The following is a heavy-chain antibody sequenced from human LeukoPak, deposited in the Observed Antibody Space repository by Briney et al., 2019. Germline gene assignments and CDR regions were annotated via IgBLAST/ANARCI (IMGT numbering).Heavy chain of an antibody. CDR1: GGSVSNGSYY. J-gene: IGHJ5*02. CDR2: IYYSGST. Sequence: SETLSLTCTVSGGSVSNGSYYWSWIRQPPGEGLEWIGYIYYSGSTNYNPSLKSRVTISVDTSKNQFSLKLSSVTAADTAVYYCARGRTINWFDPWGQGTLVTVSS. V-gene: IGHV4-61*01. CDR3: ARGRTINWFDP. D-gene: IGHD3-10*01.